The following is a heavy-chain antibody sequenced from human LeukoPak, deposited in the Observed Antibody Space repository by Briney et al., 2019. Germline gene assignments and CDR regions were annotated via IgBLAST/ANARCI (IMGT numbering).Heavy chain of an antibody. D-gene: IGHD6-13*01. CDR2: INPSGGST. CDR3: ARGYGSSWPYGMDV. Sequence: ASVKVSCKASGYTFTSYYIHWVRQAPGQGLEWMGIINPSGGSTRYAQKFQGRVTMTRDTSTTAVHMELSSLRSEDTAVYYCARGYGSSWPYGMDVWGQGTTVTVSS. CDR1: GYTFTSYY. V-gene: IGHV1-46*01. J-gene: IGHJ6*02.